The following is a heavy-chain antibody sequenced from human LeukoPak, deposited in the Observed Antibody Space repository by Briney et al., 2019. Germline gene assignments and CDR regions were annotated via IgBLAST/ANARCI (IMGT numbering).Heavy chain of an antibody. V-gene: IGHV1-18*03. CDR2: ISAYNGNT. J-gene: IGHJ4*02. CDR3: ARSHTIFGVVIPSPFDY. Sequence: ASVKVSCKASGYTFTSYGISWVRQAPGQGLEWMGWISAYNGNTNYAQKLQGRVTMTTDTSTSTAYMELRSLRSDDMAVYYCARSHTIFGVVIPSPFDYWGQGTLVTVSS. D-gene: IGHD3-3*01. CDR1: GYTFTSYG.